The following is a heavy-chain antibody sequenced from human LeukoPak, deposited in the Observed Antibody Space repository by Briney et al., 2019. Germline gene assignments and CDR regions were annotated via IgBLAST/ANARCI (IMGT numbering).Heavy chain of an antibody. CDR3: ARGQGSSSWYYFDY. CDR1: GFTFSSYW. V-gene: IGHV3-66*01. Sequence: GGSLRLSCAASGFTFSSYWMSWVRQAPGKGLEWVSVIYSGGSTYYADSVKGRFTISRDNSKNTLYLQMNSLRAEDTAVYYCARGQGSSSWYYFDYWGQGTLVTVSS. D-gene: IGHD6-13*01. J-gene: IGHJ4*02. CDR2: IYSGGST.